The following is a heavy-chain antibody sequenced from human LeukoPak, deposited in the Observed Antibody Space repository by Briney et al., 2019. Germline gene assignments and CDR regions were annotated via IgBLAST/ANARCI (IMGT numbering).Heavy chain of an antibody. CDR3: ARGDDFSGDY. CDR1: GFTFNTYW. Sequence: RSGGSLRLSCAASGFTFNTYWMIWVRQAPGKGLEWVANIHPDGEEKYHVDFVEGRFTIFRDNAKSLLYLQMDSLRVEDTAVYYCARGDDFSGDYWGQGTLVTVSS. D-gene: IGHD3/OR15-3a*01. J-gene: IGHJ4*02. V-gene: IGHV3-7*04. CDR2: IHPDGEEK.